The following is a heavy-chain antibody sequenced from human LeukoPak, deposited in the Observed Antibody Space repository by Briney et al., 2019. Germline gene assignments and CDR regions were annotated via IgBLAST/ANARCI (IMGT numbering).Heavy chain of an antibody. J-gene: IGHJ4*02. CDR3: VKDRPEHDYSYHPVFDI. CDR1: GFTFGSHW. D-gene: IGHD1-14*01. Sequence: GGSLRLSCATSGFTFGSHWMHWVRQPPGKGPVWVARINSDETDIRYADSVKGRFIISRHNAKSTLFLQMNGLRAEDTAIYYCVKDRPEHDYSYHPVFDIWGQGTQVTVSS. V-gene: IGHV3-74*01. CDR2: INSDETDI.